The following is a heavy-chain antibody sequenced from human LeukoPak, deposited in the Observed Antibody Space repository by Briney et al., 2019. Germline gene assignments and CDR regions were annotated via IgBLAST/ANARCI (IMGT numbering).Heavy chain of an antibody. J-gene: IGHJ4*02. CDR2: ISGSGGST. CDR1: GFTLSSYA. CDR3: AKSLTYYDFWSGYY. V-gene: IGHV3-23*01. D-gene: IGHD3-3*01. Sequence: GGSLRLSCAASGFTLSSYAMSWVRQAPGKGLEWVSAISGSGGSTYYADSVKGRFTISRDNSKNTLYLQMNSLRAEDTAVYYCAKSLTYYDFWSGYYWGQGTLVTVSS.